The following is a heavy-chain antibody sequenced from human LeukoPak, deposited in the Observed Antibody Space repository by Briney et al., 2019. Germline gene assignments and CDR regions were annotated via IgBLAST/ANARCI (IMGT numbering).Heavy chain of an antibody. Sequence: GGSLRLSCAASGFTFSDYYMRWIRQAPGKGLEWVSYISSNGSTIYYVDSVKGRFTISRDNAKNSLCLQMNSLRAEDTVVYYCATYGGNSGYFDLWGRGTLVTVSS. D-gene: IGHD4-23*01. J-gene: IGHJ2*01. CDR3: ATYGGNSGYFDL. CDR1: GFTFSDYY. V-gene: IGHV3-11*01. CDR2: ISSNGSTI.